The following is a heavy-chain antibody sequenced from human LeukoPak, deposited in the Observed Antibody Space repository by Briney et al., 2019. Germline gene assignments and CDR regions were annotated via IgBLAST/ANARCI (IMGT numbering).Heavy chain of an antibody. CDR2: IYYSGST. CDR3: ARVGYSYGFKYNYYYYYMDV. D-gene: IGHD5-18*01. J-gene: IGHJ6*03. CDR1: GGSISIFY. V-gene: IGHV4-59*01. Sequence: SETLSLTCTVSGGSISIFYWSWIRQPPGKGLEWIGDIYYSGSTNYNPSLKSRVTISVDTSKNQFSLELSSVTAADTALYYCARVGYSYGFKYNYYYYYMDVWGKGTTVTVSS.